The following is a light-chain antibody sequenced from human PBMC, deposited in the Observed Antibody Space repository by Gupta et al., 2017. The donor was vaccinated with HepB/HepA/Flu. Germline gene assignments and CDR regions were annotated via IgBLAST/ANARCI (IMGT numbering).Light chain of an antibody. CDR2: AAS. V-gene: IGKV3-15*01. Sequence: VMPQSPSTLSASPGERATISCRASQSVGSNLAWHQQKPGKAPRLLIYAASTRAVGIPARFSGSGSGTEFTLTISSLQSEDFAAYYCQQYNYWPPEFTFGPGTKVEIK. CDR3: QQYNYWPPEFT. J-gene: IGKJ3*01. CDR1: QSVGSN.